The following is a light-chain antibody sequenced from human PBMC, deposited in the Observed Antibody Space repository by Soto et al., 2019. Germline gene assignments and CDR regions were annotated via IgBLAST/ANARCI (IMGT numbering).Light chain of an antibody. CDR3: SAWDGRGVVV. V-gene: IGLV1-44*01. CDR2: SNH. Sequence: QSVLTQPPSASGTPGQTVTISCSGSSSNIGSNSVNWFQHLPGAVPKLLIFSNHQRPSGVPDRFSGSKSGTSASLAISGLQGEDEADYYGSAWDGRGVVVYGGGIQLVVL. J-gene: IGLJ2*01. CDR1: SSNIGSNS.